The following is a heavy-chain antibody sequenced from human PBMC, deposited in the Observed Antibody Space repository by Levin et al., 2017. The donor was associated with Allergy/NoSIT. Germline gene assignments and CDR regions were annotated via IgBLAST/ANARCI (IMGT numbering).Heavy chain of an antibody. CDR2: ISPNNGHT. CDR1: GYTFRVYG. Sequence: ASVKVSCKASGYTFRVYGIIWVRPAPGEGLEWLGWISPNNGHTKVSHKVQGRVTMTTDASTTTAYLDIRSLTSDDTAVYYCARDLGTGWYDNAFEIWGQGTLVSVSS. CDR3: ARDLGTGWYDNAFEI. V-gene: IGHV1-18*01. D-gene: IGHD6-19*01. J-gene: IGHJ3*02.